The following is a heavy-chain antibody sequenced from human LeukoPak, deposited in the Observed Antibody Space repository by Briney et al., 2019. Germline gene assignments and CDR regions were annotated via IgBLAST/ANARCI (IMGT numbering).Heavy chain of an antibody. CDR2: IYYSGST. J-gene: IGHJ4*02. CDR1: GGSIGSSSYY. D-gene: IGHD3-22*01. Sequence: SETLSLTCTVSGGSIGSSSYYWGWIRQPPGKGLEWSGCIYYSGSTYYNPSLKSRVTISVDTSKNRFSLKLSSVTAADTAVYYCARDPSRITMIVVAYYFDYWGQGTLVTVSS. V-gene: IGHV4-39*07. CDR3: ARDPSRITMIVVAYYFDY.